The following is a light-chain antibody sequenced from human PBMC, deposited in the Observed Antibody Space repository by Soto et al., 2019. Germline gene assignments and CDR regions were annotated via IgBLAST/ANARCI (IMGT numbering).Light chain of an antibody. J-gene: IGLJ3*02. CDR2: EVS. CDR3: SSYTSTNTWV. CDR1: SSDVGGYNY. Sequence: QSVLTQPASVSGSPGQSITISCTGTSSDVGGYNYVSWYQQHPGKAPKFLIYEVSNRPSGVSNRFSGSKSGNTASLTISGLQAEDEADYYCSSYTSTNTWVFGGGTKL. V-gene: IGLV2-14*01.